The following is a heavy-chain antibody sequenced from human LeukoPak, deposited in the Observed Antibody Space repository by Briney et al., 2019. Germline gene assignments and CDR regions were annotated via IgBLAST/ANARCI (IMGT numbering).Heavy chain of an antibody. V-gene: IGHV4-38-2*01. Sequence: SETLSLTCAVSGYSISSSYYWGWIRQPPGKGLEWIGNIYHSGSTYYNPSLKSRVTISVDTSKNQFSLKLNSVTAADTAVYYCARHSIAAGGRHWFDPWGQGTLVTVSS. CDR3: ARHSIAAGGRHWFDP. CDR1: GYSISSSYY. D-gene: IGHD6-13*01. CDR2: IYHSGST. J-gene: IGHJ5*02.